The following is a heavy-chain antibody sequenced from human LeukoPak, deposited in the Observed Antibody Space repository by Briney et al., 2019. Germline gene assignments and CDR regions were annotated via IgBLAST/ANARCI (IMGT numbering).Heavy chain of an antibody. Sequence: SVKVSCKASGGTFSSYTISWVRQAPGQGLEWMGRIIPILNITDYAQNFQGRVTLTADKSTSTAYMELSTLRSEDTAVYYCAKDGVVVVATSVYYYYYGMDVGGQGTTVTVSS. D-gene: IGHD2-2*01. CDR2: IIPILNIT. CDR3: AKDGVVVVATSVYYYYYGMDV. CDR1: GGTFSSYT. J-gene: IGHJ6*02. V-gene: IGHV1-69*02.